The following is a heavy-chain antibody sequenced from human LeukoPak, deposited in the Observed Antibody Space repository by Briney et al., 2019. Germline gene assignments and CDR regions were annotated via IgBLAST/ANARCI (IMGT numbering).Heavy chain of an antibody. CDR1: GYTFTGYY. D-gene: IGHD4-23*01. CDR2: INPNSGGT. J-gene: IGHJ1*01. V-gene: IGHV1-2*02. Sequence: ASVKVSCKASGYTFTGYYMLWVRQAPGQGLEWMGWINPNSGGTNYAQKFQGRVTMTRDTSISTAYMELSRLRSDDTAVYYCARTVTTVVTPFAEYFQHWGQGTLVTVSS. CDR3: ARTVTTVVTPFAEYFQH.